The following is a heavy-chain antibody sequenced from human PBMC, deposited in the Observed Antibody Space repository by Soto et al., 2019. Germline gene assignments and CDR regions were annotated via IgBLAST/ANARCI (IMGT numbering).Heavy chain of an antibody. CDR1: GFTFSSYW. V-gene: IGHV3-74*01. CDR2: IISDGSST. Sequence: GGSLRLSCAASGFTFSSYWMHWVRQAPGKELMRVTRIISDGSSTSYADSVKGRFTISRDNAKNTLYLQMNSLRAEDTAVYYCARDGAYYDFWSGYYTGNRSPPPDYWGQGTLVTVS. CDR3: ARDGAYYDFWSGYYTGNRSPPPDY. D-gene: IGHD3-3*01. J-gene: IGHJ4*02.